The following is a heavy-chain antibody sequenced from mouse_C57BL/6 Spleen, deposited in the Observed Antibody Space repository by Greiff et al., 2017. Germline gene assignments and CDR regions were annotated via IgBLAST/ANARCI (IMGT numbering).Heavy chain of an antibody. CDR1: GYTFTSYW. Sequence: VQLQQPGAELVMPGASVKLSCKASGYTFTSYWMHWVKQRPGQGLEWIGEIDPSDSYTNYNQKFKGKATLTADKSSSAAYMQLSSLTAEDSAVYFCAREDYGSSWRYFDYWGQGTTLTVSS. D-gene: IGHD1-1*01. V-gene: IGHV1-69*01. J-gene: IGHJ2*01. CDR3: AREDYGSSWRYFDY. CDR2: IDPSDSYT.